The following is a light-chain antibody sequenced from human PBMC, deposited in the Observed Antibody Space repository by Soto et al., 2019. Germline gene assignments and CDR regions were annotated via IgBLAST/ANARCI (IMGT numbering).Light chain of an antibody. J-gene: IGLJ3*02. V-gene: IGLV1-40*01. CDR1: SSNIGADYD. CDR2: DNV. Sequence: QSVLTQPPSVSGAPGQRITIPCAGSSSNIGADYDVHWYQQFPGTAPKLLIYDNVNRPSGVPDRFSGSKSGTSASLAITGLQAEDEADYYCQSYDSGLSARVFGGGTKLTVL. CDR3: QSYDSGLSARV.